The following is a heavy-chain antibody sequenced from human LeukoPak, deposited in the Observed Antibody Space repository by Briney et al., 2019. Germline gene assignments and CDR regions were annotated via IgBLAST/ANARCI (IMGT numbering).Heavy chain of an antibody. D-gene: IGHD5-18*01. CDR3: ARDGRSTAMVPLGSNDGMDV. Sequence: PGGSLRLSCAASGFTFSSYSMNWVRQAPGKGLEWVSSISSSSSYIYYADSVKGRFTISRDNAKNSLYLQMNSLRDEDTAVYYCARDGRSTAMVPLGSNDGMDVWGQGTTVTVSS. CDR1: GFTFSSYS. J-gene: IGHJ6*02. CDR2: ISSSSSYI. V-gene: IGHV3-21*01.